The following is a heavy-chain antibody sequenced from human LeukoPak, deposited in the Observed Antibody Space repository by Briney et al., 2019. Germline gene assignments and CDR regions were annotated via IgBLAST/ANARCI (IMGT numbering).Heavy chain of an antibody. D-gene: IGHD6-13*01. V-gene: IGHV4-59*11. CDR1: GGSISSHY. Sequence: SETLSLTCTVSGGSISSHYWSWIRQPPGKGLEWIGYIYYSGSTNYNPSLKSRVTISVDTSKNQFSLKLSSVTAAVTAVYYCARGTGIAAAGLDYWGQGTLVTVSS. CDR3: ARGTGIAAAGLDY. J-gene: IGHJ4*02. CDR2: IYYSGST.